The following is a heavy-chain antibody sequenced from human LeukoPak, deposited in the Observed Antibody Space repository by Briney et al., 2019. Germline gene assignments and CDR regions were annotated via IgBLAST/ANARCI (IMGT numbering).Heavy chain of an antibody. CDR2: IYHSGST. CDR1: GGSISSSYSY. CDR3: ARERLYVATIYFDF. D-gene: IGHD5-12*01. Sequence: PSETLSLTCTVSGGSISSSYSYWGWIRQPPGKGLEWIGNIYHSGSTNYNPSLKSRVTISVDKSKNQFSLKLSSVTAADTAVYYCARERLYVATIYFDFWGQGTLVTVSS. J-gene: IGHJ4*02. V-gene: IGHV4-39*07.